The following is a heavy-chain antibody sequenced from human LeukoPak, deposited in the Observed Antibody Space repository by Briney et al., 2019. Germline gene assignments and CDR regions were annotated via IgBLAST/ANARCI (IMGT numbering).Heavy chain of an antibody. CDR2: IFYTGTT. Sequence: SETLSLTCTVSGGSISNSNYYWGWIRQPPGKELKWIGYIFYTGTTYYNPSLKSRVTIAVDTSKNQFSLKLSSVTAADTAVYYCARVGADGSGFLFDYWGQGTLVTVSS. CDR1: GGSISNSNYY. D-gene: IGHD3-10*01. V-gene: IGHV4-39*01. CDR3: ARVGADGSGFLFDY. J-gene: IGHJ4*02.